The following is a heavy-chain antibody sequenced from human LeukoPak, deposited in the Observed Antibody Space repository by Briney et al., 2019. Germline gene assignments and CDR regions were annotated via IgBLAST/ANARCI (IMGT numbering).Heavy chain of an antibody. CDR2: LYSRGTP. Sequence: PSQTLSLTCTVSGGSINSDTYFWGWIRQPPGKGLEWIGSLYSRGTPYHKPSLGGRVTISIDESKNQISLKLNSVTAADTAVYYCARHASWFGPWGQGTLVTVSS. J-gene: IGHJ5*02. CDR3: ARHASWFGP. V-gene: IGHV4-39*01. CDR1: GGSINSDTYF.